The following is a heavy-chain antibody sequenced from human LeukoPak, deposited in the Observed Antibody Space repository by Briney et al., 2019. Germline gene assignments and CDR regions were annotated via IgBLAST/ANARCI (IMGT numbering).Heavy chain of an antibody. CDR3: ARDKATNYGGRDD. CDR1: GYTFASYG. CDR2: ISAYNGNT. Sequence: ASVKVSCKASGYTFASYGISWVRQAPGQGLEWMGWISAYNGNTNYAQNLQGRVTMTTDTSTTTVYMELRSLRSDDTAIYYCARDKATNYGGRDDWGQGTLVTVSS. D-gene: IGHD4-23*01. J-gene: IGHJ4*02. V-gene: IGHV1-18*04.